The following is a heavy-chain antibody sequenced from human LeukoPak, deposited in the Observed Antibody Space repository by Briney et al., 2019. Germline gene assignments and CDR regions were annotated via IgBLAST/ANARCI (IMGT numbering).Heavy chain of an antibody. CDR2: MSDSSGPI. CDR1: GFTFSSYS. J-gene: IGHJ4*02. V-gene: IGHV3-48*04. D-gene: IGHD5-12*01. CDR3: ARDMSGYDWGAFDY. Sequence: GGSLRLSCAGSGFTFSSYSMSWVRQAPGKGLEWISYMSDSSGPIEYADSVKGRFTISRDNAKNSLYLQMNSLRAEDTAVYYCARDMSGYDWGAFDYWGQGTLVTVSS.